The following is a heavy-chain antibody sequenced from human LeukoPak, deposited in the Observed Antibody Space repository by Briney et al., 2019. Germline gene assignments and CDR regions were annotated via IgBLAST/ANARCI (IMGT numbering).Heavy chain of an antibody. V-gene: IGHV3-48*01. Sequence: GGSLRLSCAASGFTFSSYSMNWVRQAPGKGLEWVSYISSSSSTIYYADSVKGRFTISRDNAKNSLYLQMNSLRAEDTAVYYCARDLTTTMVRGVILPFDYWGRGTLVTVSS. D-gene: IGHD3-10*01. CDR1: GFTFSSYS. CDR3: ARDLTTTMVRGVILPFDY. J-gene: IGHJ4*02. CDR2: ISSSSSTI.